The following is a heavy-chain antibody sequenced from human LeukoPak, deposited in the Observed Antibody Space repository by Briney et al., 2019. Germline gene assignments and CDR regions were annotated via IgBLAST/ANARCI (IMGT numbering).Heavy chain of an antibody. CDR3: ARGVGSSGWYDGGYFDY. D-gene: IGHD6-19*01. CDR2: ISSSSSYI. V-gene: IGHV3-21*01. J-gene: IGHJ4*02. CDR1: GFTFSSYS. Sequence: PGGSLRLSCVASGFTFSSYSMNWVRQAPGKGLEWVSSISSSSSYIYYADSVKGRFTISRDNAKNSLYLQMNSLRAEDTAVYYCARGVGSSGWYDGGYFDYWGQGTLVTVSS.